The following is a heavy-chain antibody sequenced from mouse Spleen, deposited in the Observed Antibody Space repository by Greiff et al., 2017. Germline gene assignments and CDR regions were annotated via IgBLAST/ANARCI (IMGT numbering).Heavy chain of an antibody. CDR1: GISITTGNYR. CDR2: IYYSGTI. Sequence: EVQLQESGPGLVKPSQTVFLTCTVTGISITTGNYRWSWIRQFPGNKLEWIGYIYYSGTITYNPSPTSRTTITRDTPKNQFFLEMNSLTAEDTATYYCARGRDYYAMDYWGQGTSVTVSS. V-gene: IGHV3-5*01. D-gene: IGHD2-13*01. CDR3: ARGRDYYAMDY. J-gene: IGHJ4*01.